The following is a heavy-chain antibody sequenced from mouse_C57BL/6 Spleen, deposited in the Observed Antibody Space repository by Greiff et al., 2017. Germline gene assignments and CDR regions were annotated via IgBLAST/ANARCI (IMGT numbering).Heavy chain of an antibody. CDR1: GFTFSSYT. J-gene: IGHJ2*01. D-gene: IGHD3-3*01. V-gene: IGHV5-9*01. Sequence: EVQVVESGGGLVKPGGSLKLSCAASGFTFSSYTMSWVRQTPGKRLEWVATISGGSGNTYYPDSVKGRFTISRDNAKNTLYLQLSSLRSEDTALYYCARHPLSGAAFGDWGQGTTVTVAS. CDR2: ISGGSGNT. CDR3: ARHPLSGAAFGD.